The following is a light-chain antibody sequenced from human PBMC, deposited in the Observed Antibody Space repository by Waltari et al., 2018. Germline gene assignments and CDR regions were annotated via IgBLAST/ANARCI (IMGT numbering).Light chain of an antibody. CDR3: QQSYSSPPMYT. V-gene: IGKV1-39*01. Sequence: DIQMTQSPSSLSASVGDRVTITCRASQSINRFLHWYQQKPGKAPELLIYVASNLQSGVPSRFSGSGSGTDFTLTINGLQPEDFATYYCQQSYSSPPMYTFGQGTKVEIK. CDR2: VAS. CDR1: QSINRF. J-gene: IGKJ2*01.